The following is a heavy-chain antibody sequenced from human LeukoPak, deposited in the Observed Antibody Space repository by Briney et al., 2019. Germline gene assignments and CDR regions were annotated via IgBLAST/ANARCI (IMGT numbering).Heavy chain of an antibody. CDR3: ARAYYLDY. J-gene: IGHJ4*02. V-gene: IGHV4-61*02. CDR1: GGSISSGSYY. CDR2: IYTSGST. Sequence: SETLSLTCTVSGGSISSGSYYWSWIRQPAGKGLEWIGRIYTSGSTNYNPSLKSRVTISVDTSKNQFSLKLSSVTAADTAVYYCARAYYLDYWGQGTLVTVSS.